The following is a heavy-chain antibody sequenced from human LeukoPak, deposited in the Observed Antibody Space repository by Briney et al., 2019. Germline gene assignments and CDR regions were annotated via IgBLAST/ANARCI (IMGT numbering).Heavy chain of an antibody. D-gene: IGHD6-13*01. CDR2: FSGSGDST. Sequence: PGGSLRLSCAASGFTFSSYAMSWVRQAPGKGLEWVSGFSGSGDSTYYADSVKGRFTISRDNAKNTLYLQVNSLRAEDTAVYYCARGTEAAGSFDYWGQGTQVIVSS. CDR1: GFTFSSYA. J-gene: IGHJ4*02. V-gene: IGHV3-23*01. CDR3: ARGTEAAGSFDY.